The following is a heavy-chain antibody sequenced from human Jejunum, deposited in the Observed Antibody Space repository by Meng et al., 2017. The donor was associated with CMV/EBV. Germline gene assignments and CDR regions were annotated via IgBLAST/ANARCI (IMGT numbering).Heavy chain of an antibody. J-gene: IGHJ5*02. CDR2: ISTNTGTH. CDR3: ARGGNFDP. Sequence: VHLMQSGAELHTVGASVMVSCKASGYTLSTYTINWVRQAHGRGLVWMGWISTNTGTHTYTQGFTGRFVFSLDTSVSTAYLQISSLKAEDTAVYYCARGGNFDPWGQGTLVTVS. V-gene: IGHV7-4-1*02. D-gene: IGHD2/OR15-2a*01. CDR1: GYTLSTYT.